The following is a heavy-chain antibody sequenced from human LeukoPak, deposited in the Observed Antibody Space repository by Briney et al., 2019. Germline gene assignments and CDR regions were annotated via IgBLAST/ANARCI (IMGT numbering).Heavy chain of an antibody. D-gene: IGHD5-18*01. CDR3: ARHFRGYPYYFDY. CDR1: GGSFNSDY. V-gene: IGHV4-34*01. CDR2: INHSGNT. J-gene: IGHJ4*02. Sequence: PSETLSLTCAVYGGSFNSDYWSWIRQPPEKGLEWIGEINHSGNTNYNPSLKSRVSMSLDTSKNQFSLKLTSDIAADTAVYYCARHFRGYPYYFDYWSQGTLVTVSS.